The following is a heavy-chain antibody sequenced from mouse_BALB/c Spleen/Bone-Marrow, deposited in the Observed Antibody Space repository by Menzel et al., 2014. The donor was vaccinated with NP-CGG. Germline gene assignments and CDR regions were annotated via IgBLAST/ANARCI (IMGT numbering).Heavy chain of an antibody. J-gene: IGHJ3*01. D-gene: IGHD2-4*01. V-gene: IGHV5-12-2*01. Sequence: EVQGVESGGGLVQPGGSLKLSCAASGFTFSSYTMSWVRQTPEKRLEWVAYISNGGGSTYYPDTVKGRFTISRDNAKNTLYLQMSRLKSEDTAMYYCARHNYDETWFAYWGQGTLVTVSA. CDR2: ISNGGGST. CDR1: GFTFSSYT. CDR3: ARHNYDETWFAY.